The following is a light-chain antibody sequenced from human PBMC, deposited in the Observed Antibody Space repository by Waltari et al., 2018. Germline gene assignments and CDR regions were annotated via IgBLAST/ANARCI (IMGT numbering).Light chain of an antibody. Sequence: QSVLTQPPSASATPGQRVTISCSGSSPNIGTNTVNWYQQLPGTAPKLLIYSNTQRPSGVPDRFPGSKSGTSASLAISGLQSEDETDYYCAAWDDSLHGPVFGGGTKVTVL. V-gene: IGLV1-44*01. CDR1: SPNIGTNT. J-gene: IGLJ2*01. CDR2: SNT. CDR3: AAWDDSLHGPV.